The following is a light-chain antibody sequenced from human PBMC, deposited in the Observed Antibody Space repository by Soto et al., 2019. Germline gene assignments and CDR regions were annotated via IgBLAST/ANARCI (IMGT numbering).Light chain of an antibody. J-gene: IGLJ1*01. V-gene: IGLV2-14*03. Sequence: HSAMTVPACGCGTTGQKITISCTGTSSDVGGYNYVSWYQHHPGKAPKLIIYDVTNRPSGVSNPFSGSKSGNTASLTISGLQPEDEADYYCSSYTTSNTRQIVFGTGTKVTVL. CDR2: DVT. CDR1: SSDVGGYNY. CDR3: SSYTTSNTRQIV.